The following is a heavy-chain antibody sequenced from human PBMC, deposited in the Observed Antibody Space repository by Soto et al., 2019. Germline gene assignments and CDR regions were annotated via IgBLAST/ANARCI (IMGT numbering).Heavy chain of an antibody. D-gene: IGHD3-22*01. Sequence: PGESLKISCEGSGYNFNNYWIGWVRQMPWKGLEWMGIIYPGDSDTRYSPSFQGQVTISADKFISTAYLQWRSLKASDTAMYYCARRRDDSSGYNLAYWGQGTLVTVCS. CDR1: GYNFNNYW. CDR3: ARRRDDSSGYNLAY. V-gene: IGHV5-51*01. J-gene: IGHJ4*02. CDR2: IYPGDSDT.